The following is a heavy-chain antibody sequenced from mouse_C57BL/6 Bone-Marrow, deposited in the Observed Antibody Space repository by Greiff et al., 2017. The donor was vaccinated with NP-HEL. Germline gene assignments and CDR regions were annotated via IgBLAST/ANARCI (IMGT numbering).Heavy chain of an antibody. CDR1: GFNIKDDY. CDR2: IDPENGDT. D-gene: IGHD1-1*01. J-gene: IGHJ4*01. Sequence: EVQLQQSGAELVRPGASVKLSCTASGFNIKDDYMHWVKQRPEQGLEWIGWIDPENGDTEYASNFQGKATITADTSSNTAYLQLSSLTSEDTAVYDCTDYYYGSSLYAMDYWGQGTSVTVSS. V-gene: IGHV14-4*01. CDR3: TDYYYGSSLYAMDY.